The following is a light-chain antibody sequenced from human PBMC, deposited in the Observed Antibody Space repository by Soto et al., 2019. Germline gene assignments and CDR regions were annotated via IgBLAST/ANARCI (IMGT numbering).Light chain of an antibody. CDR1: QSLLHSNGYNY. V-gene: IGKV2-28*01. CDR3: MQALQTPLT. Sequence: DIVMTQSPLSLPVTPGEPASISCRSSQSLLHSNGYNYLDWYLQKPGQSPQLLIYLGSNRASGVPDRFSGSGSGPDFTLKISRVEAEDVGVYDCMQALQTPLTFGGGPKVEIK. CDR2: LGS. J-gene: IGKJ4*01.